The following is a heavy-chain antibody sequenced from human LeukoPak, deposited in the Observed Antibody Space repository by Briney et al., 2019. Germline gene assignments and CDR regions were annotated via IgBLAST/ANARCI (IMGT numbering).Heavy chain of an antibody. V-gene: IGHV3-11*06. Sequence: GGSLRLSCAASGFTFSDYYMSWIRQAPGKGLEWVSYISSSSSYTNYADSVKGRFTISRDNAKNSLYLQMNSLGAEDTAVYYCERGSVAGTKFDYCGQGTLVTVYS. CDR3: ERGSVAGTKFDY. CDR1: GFTFSDYY. CDR2: ISSSSSYT. J-gene: IGHJ4*02. D-gene: IGHD6-19*01.